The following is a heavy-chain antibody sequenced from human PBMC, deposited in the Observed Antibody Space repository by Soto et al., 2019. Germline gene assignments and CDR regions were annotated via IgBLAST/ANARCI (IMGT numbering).Heavy chain of an antibody. Sequence: ASVKVSCKESGGTFGSYAIAWVRQAPGQGLEWMGGIIPIFGIPNYAQKFQGRVAITADESTNTAYMELSSLRSDDTAVYYCAKAAQTRFNWNDLGNWFDPWGQGTLVTVSS. V-gene: IGHV1-69*13. D-gene: IGHD1-1*01. CDR3: AKAAQTRFNWNDLGNWFDP. CDR1: GGTFGSYA. CDR2: IIPIFGIP. J-gene: IGHJ5*02.